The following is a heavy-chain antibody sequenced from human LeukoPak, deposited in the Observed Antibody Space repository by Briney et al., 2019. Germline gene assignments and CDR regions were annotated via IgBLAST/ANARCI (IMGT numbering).Heavy chain of an antibody. V-gene: IGHV3-23*01. CDR3: AKANWEYYDSSGYFGFDY. D-gene: IGHD3-22*01. CDR1: GFTFSSYA. CDR2: ISGSGGST. J-gene: IGHJ4*02. Sequence: GGSLRLSCAASGFTFSSYAMSWVRQAPGKGLEWVSAISGSGGSTYYADSVKGGFTISRDNSKNTLYLQMNSLRAEHTAVYYCAKANWEYYDSSGYFGFDYWGQGTLVTVSS.